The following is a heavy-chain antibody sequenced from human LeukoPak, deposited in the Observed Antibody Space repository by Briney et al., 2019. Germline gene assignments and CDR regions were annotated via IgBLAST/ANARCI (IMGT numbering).Heavy chain of an antibody. Sequence: ASVKVSCKASGYTFTGYYMHWVRQAPGQGLEWMGWINPNSGGTNYAQKFQGWVTMTRDTSISTAYMELSRLRSDDTAVYYCARDETYYYYYGMDVWGQGTTVTVSS. CDR2: INPNSGGT. J-gene: IGHJ6*02. CDR1: GYTFTGYY. V-gene: IGHV1-2*04. CDR3: ARDETYYYYYGMDV.